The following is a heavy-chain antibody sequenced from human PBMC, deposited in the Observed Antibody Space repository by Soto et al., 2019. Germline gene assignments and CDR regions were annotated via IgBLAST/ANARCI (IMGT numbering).Heavy chain of an antibody. Sequence: ASVKVSCKASGYTFASDAMQWVRQAPGQRLEWMGWINAGNGNSKYSQKFQGRVTITRDTSASTAYMELSSLRSEDTAVYYCARDRGDYDAFDIWGQGTMVTVSS. V-gene: IGHV1-3*01. CDR1: GYTFASDA. J-gene: IGHJ3*02. CDR2: INAGNGNS. CDR3: ARDRGDYDAFDI. D-gene: IGHD4-17*01.